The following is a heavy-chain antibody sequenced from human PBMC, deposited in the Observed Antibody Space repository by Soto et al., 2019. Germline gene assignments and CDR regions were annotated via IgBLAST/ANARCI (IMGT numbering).Heavy chain of an antibody. CDR1: GFTFSSYA. J-gene: IGHJ4*02. CDR2: ISYDGSNK. D-gene: IGHD5-18*01. CDR3: ARVGSYGPRGLDY. V-gene: IGHV3-30-3*01. Sequence: QVQLVESGGGVVQPGRSLRLSCAASGFTFSSYAMHWVRQAPGKGLEWVAVISYDGSNKYYADSMKGRFTISRDNSKNTLYLQMNSLRAEDTAVYYCARVGSYGPRGLDYWGQGTLVTVSS.